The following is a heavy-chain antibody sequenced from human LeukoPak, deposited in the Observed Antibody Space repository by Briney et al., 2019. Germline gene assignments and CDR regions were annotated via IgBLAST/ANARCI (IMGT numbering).Heavy chain of an antibody. V-gene: IGHV3-11*04. CDR1: GFSFSDYY. Sequence: GGSLRLSCAASGFSFSDYYMSWIRQAPGKGLEWVSYIGSSGGSIYYADSVKGRFTISRDNAKNSLYLQMNSLRAEDTAVYYCARDDIAVATCFDYWGQGTLVTVSS. CDR3: ARDDIAVATCFDY. D-gene: IGHD6-19*01. J-gene: IGHJ4*02. CDR2: IGSSGGSI.